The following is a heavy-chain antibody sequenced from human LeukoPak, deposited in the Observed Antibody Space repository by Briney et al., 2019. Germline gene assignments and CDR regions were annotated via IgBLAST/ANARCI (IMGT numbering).Heavy chain of an antibody. CDR1: GSHFTSYW. D-gene: IGHD6-19*01. CDR3: ARVGQSALWLVRSGFDY. J-gene: IGHJ4*02. V-gene: IGHV5-51*01. Sequence: GGSLEISWKGSGSHFTSYWIGWVRQMPGKGLEWMGIIYPGDSDTRYSTSCQGQVTISADKSISTAYLQWSSLKASDTAMYYCARVGQSALWLVRSGFDYWGQGTLVTVSS. CDR2: IYPGDSDT.